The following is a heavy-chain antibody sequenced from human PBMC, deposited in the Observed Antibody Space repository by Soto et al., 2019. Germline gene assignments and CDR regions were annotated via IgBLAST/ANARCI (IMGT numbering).Heavy chain of an antibody. J-gene: IGHJ5*02. Sequence: QVQLQESGPGLVKPSQTLSLTCTVSGDSISSGGFYWSWIRQLPGKGLEWIGYIYYNGRTYYNPSLESRVAISVDTSKNQFSLKLSSMTAADTAIYYSASDALRFLEWPVLGTWGQGTLVTVSS. V-gene: IGHV4-31*03. CDR2: IYYNGRT. CDR1: GDSISSGGFY. CDR3: ASDALRFLEWPVLGT. D-gene: IGHD3-3*01.